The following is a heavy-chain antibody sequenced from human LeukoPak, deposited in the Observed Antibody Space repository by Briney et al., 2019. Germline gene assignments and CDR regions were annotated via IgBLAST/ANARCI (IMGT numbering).Heavy chain of an antibody. V-gene: IGHV3-7*04. CDR1: GFTFSSYW. D-gene: IGHD3-10*01. CDR2: IKQDGSEK. J-gene: IGHJ4*02. Sequence: GGSLRLSCAAPGFTFSSYWMSWVRQAPGKGLEWVANIKQDGSEKYYVDSVKGRFTISRDNAKNSLYLQMNSLRAEDTAVYYCARGRGYGDYRGQGTLVTVSS. CDR3: ARGRGYGDY.